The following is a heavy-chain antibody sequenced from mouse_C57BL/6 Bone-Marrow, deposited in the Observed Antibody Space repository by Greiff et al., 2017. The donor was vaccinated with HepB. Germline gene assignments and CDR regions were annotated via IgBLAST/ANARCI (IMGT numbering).Heavy chain of an antibody. V-gene: IGHV1-62-2*01. Sequence: VQLQQSGAELVRPGTSVKLSCKASGYTFTEYTIHWVKQRSGQGLEWIGWFYPGSGSIKYNEKFKDKATLTADKSSSTVYMELSRLTSEDSAVYFCARQEERGVITTVVDPFAYWGQGTLVTVSA. D-gene: IGHD1-1*01. J-gene: IGHJ3*01. CDR2: FYPGSGSI. CDR1: GYTFTEYT. CDR3: ARQEERGVITTVVDPFAY.